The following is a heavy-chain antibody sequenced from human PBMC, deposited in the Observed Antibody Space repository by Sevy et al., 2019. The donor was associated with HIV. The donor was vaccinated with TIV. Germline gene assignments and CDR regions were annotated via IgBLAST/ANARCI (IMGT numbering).Heavy chain of an antibody. CDR3: AREGCTRPHDY. CDR2: LSFGCGKI. D-gene: IGHD2-8*01. Sequence: GGSLRLSCAVSGFNFNIYSMSWVRQAPGKGLEWVSPLSFGCGKINYADSVKGRFIISRDDSKNTLYLQMNSLRAEYTAVYFCAREGCTRPHDYWGQGTLVTVSS. J-gene: IGHJ4*02. V-gene: IGHV3-23*01. CDR1: GFNFNIYS.